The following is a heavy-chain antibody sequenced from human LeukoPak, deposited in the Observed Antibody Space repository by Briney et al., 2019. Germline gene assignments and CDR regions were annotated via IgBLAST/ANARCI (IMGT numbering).Heavy chain of an antibody. CDR3: AIRRIAAAPDY. D-gene: IGHD6-13*01. J-gene: IGHJ4*02. CDR2: ISAYNGNT. Sequence: ASVKVSCKASGYTFTSYGISWVRQAPGQGLEWMGWISAYNGNTNYAQKLQGRVTMTTDTSTSTAYMELSSLRSEDTAVFYCAIRRIAAAPDYWGQGTLVTVSS. V-gene: IGHV1-18*01. CDR1: GYTFTSYG.